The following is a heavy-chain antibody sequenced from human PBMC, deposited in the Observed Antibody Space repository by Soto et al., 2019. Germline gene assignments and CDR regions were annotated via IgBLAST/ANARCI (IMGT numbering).Heavy chain of an antibody. CDR3: ATRSPAFDY. CDR1: GYTFTSYG. V-gene: IGHV1-18*01. J-gene: IGHJ4*02. CDR2: ISTNKGNT. Sequence: QVQLVQSGPEVMKPGASVKVSCKTSGYTFTSYGISWVRQAPGQGLEWMGWISTNKGNTNYAQKFQGRVTMTTDTFTSTAYMELRSLRSDDTAVYYCATRSPAFDYWGQGTLVTVSS.